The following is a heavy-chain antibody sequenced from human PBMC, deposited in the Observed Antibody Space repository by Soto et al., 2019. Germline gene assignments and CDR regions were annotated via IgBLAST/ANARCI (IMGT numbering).Heavy chain of an antibody. CDR3: ARTWLRGGSWLIRPWFDP. D-gene: IGHD2-15*01. J-gene: IGHJ5*02. V-gene: IGHV5-51*01. CDR2: IYPGDSDT. CDR1: GYSFTSYW. Sequence: PGESLKISCKGSGYSFTSYWIGWVRQMPGKGLEWMGIIYPGDSDTRYSPSFQGQVTISADKSISTAYLQWSSLKASDTAMYYCARTWLRGGSWLIRPWFDPWGQGTLVTVSS.